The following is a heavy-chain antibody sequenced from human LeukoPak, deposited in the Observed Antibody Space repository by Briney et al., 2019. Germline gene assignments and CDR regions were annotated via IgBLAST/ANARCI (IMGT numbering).Heavy chain of an antibody. CDR1: GGSFSGYY. D-gene: IGHD3-10*01. CDR3: ARTINYYGSGSYYNVRGFDY. CDR2: INHSGST. J-gene: IGHJ4*02. Sequence: SENLSLTCAVYGGSFSGYYWSWIRQPPGKGLEWIGEINHSGSTNYNPSLKSRVTISVDTSKNQFSLKLSSVTAADTAVYYCARTINYYGSGSYYNVRGFDYWGQGTLVTVSS. V-gene: IGHV4-34*01.